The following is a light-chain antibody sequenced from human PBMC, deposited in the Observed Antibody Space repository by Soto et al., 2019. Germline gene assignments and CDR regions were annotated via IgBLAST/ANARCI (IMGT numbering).Light chain of an antibody. J-gene: IGKJ2*01. CDR1: ETIGYKY. CDR3: QQYDTSYT. CDR2: DVS. V-gene: IGKV3-20*01. Sequence: EIVLTQFPCSLSLSPGERATLSCRASETIGYKYLGWYQQKPGLAPTLLMYDVSTRAPGIPDRFCGSGSGTYFTLTIRRLEPGDFAVFYCQQYDTSYTFRPGDQVGY.